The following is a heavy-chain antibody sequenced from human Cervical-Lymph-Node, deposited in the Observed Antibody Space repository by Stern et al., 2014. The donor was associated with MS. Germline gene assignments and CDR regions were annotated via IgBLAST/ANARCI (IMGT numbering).Heavy chain of an antibody. Sequence: VQLVQSGAEVKKPGASVKVSCKASGYTFIDYYMHWLRQAPGQGLEWVGWMNPKTGDTDYAQKFQGRVTMTRDTSINTAFMDLSRLTSDDTAVYYCASHFFGSGSYYPAGNDYWGQGTLVTVSS. V-gene: IGHV1-2*02. CDR3: ASHFFGSGSYYPAGNDY. CDR2: MNPKTGDT. CDR1: GYTFIDYY. J-gene: IGHJ4*02. D-gene: IGHD3-10*01.